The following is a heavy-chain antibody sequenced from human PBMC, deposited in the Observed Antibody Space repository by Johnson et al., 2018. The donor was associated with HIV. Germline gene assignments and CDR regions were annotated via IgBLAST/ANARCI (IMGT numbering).Heavy chain of an antibody. D-gene: IGHD3-10*01. V-gene: IGHV3-30*04. CDR2: ISYDGSNK. J-gene: IGHJ3*02. Sequence: VQVVESGGGVVQPGRSLRLSCAASGFTFSSYAMHWVRQAPGKGLEWVAVISYDGSNKYYADSVKGRFTISRDNSKNTLYLQMNSLRAEDTAVYYCAKAYYPWACDIWGQGTMVSLPS. CDR3: AKAYYPWACDI. CDR1: GFTFSSYA.